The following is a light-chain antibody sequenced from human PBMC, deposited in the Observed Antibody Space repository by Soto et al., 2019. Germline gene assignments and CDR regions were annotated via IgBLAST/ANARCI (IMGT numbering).Light chain of an antibody. J-gene: IGKJ5*01. CDR3: QQYGSSPLIT. CDR1: QSVSSSY. Sequence: EIVLTQSPGTLSLSPGERATLSSRASQSVSSSYLAWYQQKPGQAPRLLIYGASSRATGIPDRFSGSGSGTDFTLTICRLEPEDFAVYYCQQYGSSPLITFGQGTRLEIK. V-gene: IGKV3-20*01. CDR2: GAS.